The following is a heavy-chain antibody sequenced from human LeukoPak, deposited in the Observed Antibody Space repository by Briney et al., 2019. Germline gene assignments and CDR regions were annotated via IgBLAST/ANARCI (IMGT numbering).Heavy chain of an antibody. V-gene: IGHV1-8*01. CDR3: AINWNSLNY. Sequence: ASVKVSCKASGYTFTTYDIPWVRQATGQGVEWMGWMSPNSGNTVYSQKFQGRVTMTRTSSVSTAYMELSSLTSEDTAVYYCAINWNSLNYWGQGTLVTVSS. J-gene: IGHJ4*02. CDR2: MSPNSGNT. CDR1: GYTFTTYD. D-gene: IGHD1-1*01.